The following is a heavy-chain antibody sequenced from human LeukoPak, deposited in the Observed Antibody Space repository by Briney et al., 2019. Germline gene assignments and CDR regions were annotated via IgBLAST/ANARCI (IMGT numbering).Heavy chain of an antibody. Sequence: GRSLRLSCTASGFTFGDYAMSWVRQAPGKGLEWVGFIRSKAYGGTTEYAASVKGRFTISRDDSKSIAYLQMNSLKTEDTAVYYCTRDPIPGNHYWGQGTLVTISS. J-gene: IGHJ4*02. CDR3: TRDPIPGNHY. CDR2: IRSKAYGGTT. V-gene: IGHV3-49*04. D-gene: IGHD2-21*01. CDR1: GFTFGDYA.